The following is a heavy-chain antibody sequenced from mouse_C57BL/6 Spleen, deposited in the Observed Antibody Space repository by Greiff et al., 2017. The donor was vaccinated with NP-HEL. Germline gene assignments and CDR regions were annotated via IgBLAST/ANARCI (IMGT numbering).Heavy chain of an antibody. V-gene: IGHV1-62-2*01. Sequence: VQLQESGAELVKPGASVKLSCKASGYTFTEYTIHWVKQRSGQGLEWIGWFYPGSGSIKYNEKFKDKATLTADKSSSTVYMELSRLTSEDSAVYFCARHEERGYDYERSWFADWGQGTLVTVSA. CDR3: ARHEERGYDYERSWFAD. D-gene: IGHD2-4*01. CDR1: GYTFTEYT. J-gene: IGHJ3*01. CDR2: FYPGSGSI.